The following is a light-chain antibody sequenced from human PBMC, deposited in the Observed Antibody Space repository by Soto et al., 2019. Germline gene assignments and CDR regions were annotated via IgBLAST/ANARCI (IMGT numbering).Light chain of an antibody. CDR1: QSVSSSH. CDR3: QQYVASLT. V-gene: IGKV3-20*01. J-gene: IGKJ1*01. Sequence: EIVLTQSPGTLSLSPGERATLSCRASQSVSSSHLAWYHQKPGQAPRLLIYGVSSRAIGIPDSFSGSGSGKDFTLNISILEPEDFAVYYCQQYVASLTFGQGTKVLLK. CDR2: GVS.